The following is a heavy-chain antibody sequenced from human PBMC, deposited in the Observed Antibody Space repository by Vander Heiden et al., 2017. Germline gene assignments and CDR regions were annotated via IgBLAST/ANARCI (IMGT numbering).Heavy chain of an antibody. J-gene: IGHJ2*01. CDR2: ISGSGGST. CDR1: GFTFSSYA. Sequence: EVQLLESGGGLVQPGGSLRLSRPASGFTFSSYAMSCVRQAPGKGLEWVSAISGSGGSTYYADSVKGRFTIARDNSKNTLYLQMNSLRAEDTAVYYCAKGNYYDSSGYYRTLYWYFDLWGRGTLVTVSS. D-gene: IGHD3-22*01. CDR3: AKGNYYDSSGYYRTLYWYFDL. V-gene: IGHV3-23*01.